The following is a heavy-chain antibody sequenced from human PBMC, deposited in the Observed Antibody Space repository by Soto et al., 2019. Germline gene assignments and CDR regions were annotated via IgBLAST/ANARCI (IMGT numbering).Heavy chain of an antibody. CDR1: GYTFTSYA. V-gene: IGHV1-3*01. CDR3: ARDQEEQPTISVPFDY. D-gene: IGHD6-13*01. Sequence: ASVKVSCKASGYTFTSYAMHWVRQAPGQRLEWMGWINAGNGNTKYSQKFQGRVTITRDTSASTAYMELSSLRSEDTAVYYCARDQEEQPTISVPFDYWGQGTLVTVSS. J-gene: IGHJ4*02. CDR2: INAGNGNT.